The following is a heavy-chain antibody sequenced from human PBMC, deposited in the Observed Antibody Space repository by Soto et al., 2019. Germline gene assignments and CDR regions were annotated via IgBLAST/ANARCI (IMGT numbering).Heavy chain of an antibody. J-gene: IGHJ4*02. Sequence: VGSLRLSWAASGCTFSSYAMHWVRQAPGKGLEWVAVISYDGSNKYYADSVKGRFTISRDNSKNTLYLQMNSLRAEDTAVYYCARDPYVMRNGSLHPYYFDYWGQGTLVTVSS. V-gene: IGHV3-30-3*01. CDR3: ARDPYVMRNGSLHPYYFDY. D-gene: IGHD3-10*01. CDR2: ISYDGSNK. CDR1: GCTFSSYA.